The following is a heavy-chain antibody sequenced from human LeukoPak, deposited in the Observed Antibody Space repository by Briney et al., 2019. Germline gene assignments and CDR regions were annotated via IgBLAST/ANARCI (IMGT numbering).Heavy chain of an antibody. J-gene: IGHJ6*04. CDR1: GGTFSSYA. CDR3: ASGAPGLSYCSGGSCYTAPYYYYYGMDV. Sequence: SAKVSCKASGGTFSSYAISWVRQAPGQGLEWMGGIIPIFGTANYAQKFQGRVTITADESTSTAYMELSSLRSEDTAVYYCASGAPGLSYCSGGSCYTAPYYYYYGMDVWGKGTTVTVSS. D-gene: IGHD2-15*01. V-gene: IGHV1-69*13. CDR2: IIPIFGTA.